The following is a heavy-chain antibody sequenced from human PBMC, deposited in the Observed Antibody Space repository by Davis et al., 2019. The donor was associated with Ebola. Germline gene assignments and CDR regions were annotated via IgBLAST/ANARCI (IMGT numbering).Heavy chain of an antibody. CDR2: IYYSGST. D-gene: IGHD1-7*01. CDR1: GGSISSGGYY. J-gene: IGHJ6*02. V-gene: IGHV4-31*03. Sequence: PSETLSLTCTVSGGSISSGGYYWSWIRQHPGKGLEWIGYIYYSGSTNYNPSLKSRVIISVDTSKNQVSLKLTSVTAADTAVYYCARGLREEETIYSYYYGMDVWGQGTTVTVSS. CDR3: ARGLREEETIYSYYYGMDV.